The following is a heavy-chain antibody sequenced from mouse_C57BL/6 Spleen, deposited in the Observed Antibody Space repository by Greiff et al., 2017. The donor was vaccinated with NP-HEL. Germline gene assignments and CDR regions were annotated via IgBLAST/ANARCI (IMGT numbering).Heavy chain of an antibody. CDR3: ARSGGYEGYFDY. CDR2: IYPGDGDT. D-gene: IGHD2-2*01. J-gene: IGHJ2*01. V-gene: IGHV1-82*01. Sequence: VQLQESGPELVKPGASVKISCKASGYAFSSSWMNWVKQRPGKGLEWIGRIYPGDGDTTYNGKFKGKATLTADQSSSTAYMQLSILTSEDSAVYFCARSGGYEGYFDYWGQGTTLTVSS. CDR1: GYAFSSSW.